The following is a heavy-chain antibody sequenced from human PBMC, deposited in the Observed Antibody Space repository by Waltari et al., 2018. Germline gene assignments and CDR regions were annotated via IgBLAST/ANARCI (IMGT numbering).Heavy chain of an antibody. CDR3: ARGTAARPDSSVGFDY. J-gene: IGHJ4*02. V-gene: IGHV4-38-2*01. Sequence: QVQLQESGPGLVKPSETLSLTCAVSGYSISSGYYWGWIRQPPGKGLEWIGSIYHSGSTYYNPALKSRVTISVDTSKNQFSLKLSSVTAADTAVYYCARGTAARPDSSVGFDYWGQGTLVTVSS. CDR2: IYHSGST. CDR1: GYSISSGYY. D-gene: IGHD6-6*01.